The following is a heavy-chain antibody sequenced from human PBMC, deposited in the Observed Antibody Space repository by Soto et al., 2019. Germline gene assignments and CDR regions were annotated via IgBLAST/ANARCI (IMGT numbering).Heavy chain of an antibody. V-gene: IGHV3-23*01. CDR2: ISGSGDST. D-gene: IGHD3-3*01. CDR1: GFNFRKSA. Sequence: RRGSLRLSCPDSGFNFRKSAMIWVRRAPGRGLQWVAGISGSGDSTSYGDSVKGRFTISRDNSKNTLYLQMNSLRADDTAVYFCAXGHDFCSGYSCYYGMYVWGQGTTVTVSS. J-gene: IGHJ6*02. CDR3: AXGHDFCSGYSCYYGMYV.